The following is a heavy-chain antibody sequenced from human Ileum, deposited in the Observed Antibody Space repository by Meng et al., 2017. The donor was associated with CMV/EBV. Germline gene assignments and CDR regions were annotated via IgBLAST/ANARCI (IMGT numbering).Heavy chain of an antibody. D-gene: IGHD6-6*01. CDR2: IHDSGST. Sequence: GQLQGPGPGLVTPSPPLSPTCTVSGDSISSGHYYWSWIRQTPGKGLEWIGHIHDSGSTYYNPSLQSRVTISVDTSKNQFSLKLSSVTAADTAVYYCARVWGIAVRPLDYWGQGTLVTVSS. CDR3: ARVWGIAVRPLDY. CDR1: GDSISSGHYY. V-gene: IGHV4-30-4*01. J-gene: IGHJ4*02.